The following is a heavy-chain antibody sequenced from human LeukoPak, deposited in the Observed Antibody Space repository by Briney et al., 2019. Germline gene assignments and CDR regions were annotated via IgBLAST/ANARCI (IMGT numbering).Heavy chain of an antibody. V-gene: IGHV3-53*01. D-gene: IGHD3-16*02. Sequence: GGSLRLSCAASGFTVSSNYMSWVRQAPGKGLEWVSVIYSGGSTYYADSVKGRFTISRDNFKNTLYLQMNSLRAEDTAVYYCARVRLRLGELSLWYYYYYGMDVWGQGTTVTVSS. CDR3: ARVRLRLGELSLWYYYYYGMDV. CDR2: IYSGGST. CDR1: GFTVSSNY. J-gene: IGHJ6*02.